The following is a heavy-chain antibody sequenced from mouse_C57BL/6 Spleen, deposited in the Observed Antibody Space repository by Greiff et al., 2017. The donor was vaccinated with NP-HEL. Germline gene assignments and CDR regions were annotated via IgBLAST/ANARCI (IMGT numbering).Heavy chain of an antibody. CDR3: ARWATTDYFDD. V-gene: IGHV1-82*01. CDR2: IYPGDGDT. CDR1: GYAFSSSW. Sequence: QVQLKESGPELVKPGASVKISCKASGYAFSSSWMNWVKQRPGKGLEWIGRIYPGDGDTNYNGKFKGKATLTADKSSSTAYMQLSSLTSEDSAVYFCARWATTDYFDDWGQGTTLTVSS. D-gene: IGHD3-1*01. J-gene: IGHJ2*01.